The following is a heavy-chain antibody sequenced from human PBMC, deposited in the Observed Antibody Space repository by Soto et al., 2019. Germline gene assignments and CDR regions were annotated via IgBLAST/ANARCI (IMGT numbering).Heavy chain of an antibody. Sequence: SVKVSCKASGGTFSSYTISWVRQATGQGLEWMGRIIPILGIANYAQKFQGRVTITADKSTSTAYMELSSLRSEDTAVYYCARAYYDSSGYSVNWGQGTLVTVSS. CDR1: GGTFSSYT. CDR2: IIPILGIA. J-gene: IGHJ4*02. CDR3: ARAYYDSSGYSVN. D-gene: IGHD3-22*01. V-gene: IGHV1-69*02.